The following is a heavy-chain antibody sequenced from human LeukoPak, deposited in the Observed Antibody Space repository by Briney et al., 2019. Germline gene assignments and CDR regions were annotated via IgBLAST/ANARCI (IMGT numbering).Heavy chain of an antibody. CDR2: IYYSGST. CDR1: GGSISSSSYY. CDR3: ARQDRPHGYYDSRGLVDY. V-gene: IGHV4-39*01. Sequence: SETLSLTCTVSGGSISSSSYYWGWIRQPPGKGLEWIGSIYYSGSTYYNPSLKSRVTISVDTSKNQFSLKLSSVTAADTAVYYCARQDRPHGYYDSRGLVDYWGQGTLVTVSS. D-gene: IGHD3-22*01. J-gene: IGHJ4*02.